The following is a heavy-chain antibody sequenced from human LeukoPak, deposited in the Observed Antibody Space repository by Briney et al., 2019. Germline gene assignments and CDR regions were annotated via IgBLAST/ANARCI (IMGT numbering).Heavy chain of an antibody. J-gene: IGHJ4*02. CDR2: ISPSGSIS. D-gene: IGHD6-13*01. CDR3: TGHHQAYSRTY. V-gene: IGHV3-23*01. CDR1: GFTFSSHG. Sequence: GGTLRLSCAASGFTFSSHGINWVRQAPGKGLEWVSGISPSGSISYYADSVKGRFTISRDNAKDTLYLQMNSLRAEDTAVYYCTGHHQAYSRTYWGQGTLVTVSS.